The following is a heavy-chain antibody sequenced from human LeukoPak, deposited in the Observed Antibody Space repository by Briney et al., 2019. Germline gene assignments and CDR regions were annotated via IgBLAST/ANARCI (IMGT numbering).Heavy chain of an antibody. J-gene: IGHJ4*02. D-gene: IGHD3-16*01. Sequence: GASVKVSCKTFGENFRTSGISWVRQAPGQGLEWLGGIVPISGIPSYAQNFQGRVMIVADESTRTVYLEVRNLRSEDTAVFFCARGLGEVPFDYWGQGSLVTVSS. CDR1: GENFRTSG. CDR3: ARGLGEVPFDY. V-gene: IGHV1-69*01. CDR2: IVPISGIP.